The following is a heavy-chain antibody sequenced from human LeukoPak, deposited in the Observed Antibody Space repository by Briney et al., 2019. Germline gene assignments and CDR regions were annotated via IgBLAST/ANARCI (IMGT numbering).Heavy chain of an antibody. J-gene: IGHJ4*02. CDR1: GFTFSNYA. V-gene: IGHV3-11*01. Sequence: GGSLRLSCVVSGFTFSNYAMSWVRQTPGKGLEWVSYISSSGSTIYYADSVKGRFTISRDNAKNSLYLQMNSLRAEDTAVYYCARDRLRSPVDYWGQGTLVTVSS. CDR3: ARDRLRSPVDY. CDR2: ISSSGSTI. D-gene: IGHD5-12*01.